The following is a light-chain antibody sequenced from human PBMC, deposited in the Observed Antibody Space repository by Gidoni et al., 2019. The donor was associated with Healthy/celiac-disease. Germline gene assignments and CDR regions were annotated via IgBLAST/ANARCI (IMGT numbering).Light chain of an antibody. CDR3: KQYLKTLWT. CDR2: WAS. CDR1: QSVLYSANNKNY. Sequence: DIVMTQSPDSLAVSLGERATTNCKSSQSVLYSANNKNYLAWYQQKPGQPPKLLIYWASTRASGVPDRFSGSGSGTDFTLTISSLEAEDVAVYYCKQYLKTLWTFGQGTKVEIK. J-gene: IGKJ1*01. V-gene: IGKV4-1*01.